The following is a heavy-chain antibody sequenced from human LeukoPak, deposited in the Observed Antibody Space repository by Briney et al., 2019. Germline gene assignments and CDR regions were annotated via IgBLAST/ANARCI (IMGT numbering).Heavy chain of an antibody. CDR2: IYTSGTT. V-gene: IGHV4-4*07. J-gene: IGHJ4*02. CDR1: AGSISNYS. Sequence: SETVSLTCTVSAGSISNYSWSWIRQPAGKGLEWIGRIYTSGTTNYSPSLKSRVTMSVDTSTNQFSLKLTSVTAADTAVYYCARENGSGSRGLDFWGQGTLVTVSS. CDR3: ARENGSGSRGLDF. D-gene: IGHD3-10*01.